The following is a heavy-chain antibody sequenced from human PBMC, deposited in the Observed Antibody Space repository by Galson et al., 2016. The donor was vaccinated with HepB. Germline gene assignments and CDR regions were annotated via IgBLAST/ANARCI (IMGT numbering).Heavy chain of an antibody. CDR2: ISGSGGST. V-gene: IGHV3-23*01. CDR1: GISFGRFA. Sequence: SLRLSCAASGISFGRFAMSWVRQAPGKGLEWVSVISGSGGSTSYADFAKGRFTISRDKSKNTVSLHMSSLRVEDTAIYYCAKRADGAGSYSMDFDYWGQGILVTVSS. CDR3: AKRADGAGSYSMDFDY. J-gene: IGHJ4*02. D-gene: IGHD3-10*01.